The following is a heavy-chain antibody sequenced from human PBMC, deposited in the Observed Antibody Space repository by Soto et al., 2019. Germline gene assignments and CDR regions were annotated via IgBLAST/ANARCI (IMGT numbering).Heavy chain of an antibody. CDR2: ISYDGSNK. J-gene: IGHJ6*02. D-gene: IGHD3-10*01. V-gene: IGHV3-30*18. CDR1: GFTFSSYG. Sequence: QVQLVESGGGVVQPGRSLRLSCAASGFTFSSYGMHWVRQAPGKGPEWVAVISYDGSNKYYADSVKGRFTISRDNSKNTLYLQMNSLRAEDTAVYYCAKAYYYGSGSYTYYYYGMDVWGQGTTVTVSS. CDR3: AKAYYYGSGSYTYYYYGMDV.